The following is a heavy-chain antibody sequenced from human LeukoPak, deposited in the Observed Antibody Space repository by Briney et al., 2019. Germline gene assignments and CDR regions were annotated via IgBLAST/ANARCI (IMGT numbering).Heavy chain of an antibody. Sequence: ASVKVSCKASGYTITNNYMHWVRQAPGQGLEWMGVINPSGTGTSYAQKFQGRITMSRDTSTSTVYMELSSLRSEDTAFYYCATDHSMANTAWCLDPWGQGTLVTVSS. J-gene: IGHJ5*02. V-gene: IGHV1-46*01. CDR3: ATDHSMANTAWCLDP. CDR1: GYTITNNY. CDR2: INPSGTGT. D-gene: IGHD2-21*01.